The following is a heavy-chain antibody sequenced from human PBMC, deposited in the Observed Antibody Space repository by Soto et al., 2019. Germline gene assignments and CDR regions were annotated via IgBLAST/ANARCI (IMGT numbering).Heavy chain of an antibody. J-gene: IGHJ5*02. CDR3: AREMCISTSCYGRRRWFDP. Sequence: ASVKVSCKASGYTFTSYGINWVRQATGQGLEWTGWMNPNSGNTGYAQKFQGRVTMTRNTSISTAYMELSSLRSEDTAVYYCAREMCISTSCYGRRRWFDPWGQGTLVTVSS. V-gene: IGHV1-8*02. CDR2: MNPNSGNT. CDR1: GYTFTSYG. D-gene: IGHD2-2*01.